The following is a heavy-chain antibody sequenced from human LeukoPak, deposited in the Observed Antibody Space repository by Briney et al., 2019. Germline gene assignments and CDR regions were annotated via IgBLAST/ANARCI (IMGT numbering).Heavy chain of an antibody. CDR2: IIPILGIA. J-gene: IGHJ4*02. CDR1: GGTFSSYA. D-gene: IGHD5-24*01. V-gene: IGHV1-69*04. CDR3: ARELIRDGYNSGYYFDY. Sequence: VASVKVSCKASGGTFSSYAISWVRQAPGQGLEWMGRIIPILGIANYAQKFQGRVTITADKSTSTAYMELSSLRSEDTAVYYCARELIRDGYNSGYYFDYWGQGTLVTVSS.